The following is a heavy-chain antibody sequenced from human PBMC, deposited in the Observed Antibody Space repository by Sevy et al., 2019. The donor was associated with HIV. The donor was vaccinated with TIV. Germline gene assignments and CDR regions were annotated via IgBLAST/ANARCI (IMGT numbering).Heavy chain of an antibody. D-gene: IGHD3-22*01. Sequence: GGYLGLSCAPPGFSFSTYWMHWVRQAPGKGLEWGANIKQDEIEKYYVASVKGRFTISIDNAKNSVYLEMNSLRPEDTALYYCAKGNSGSFDYWGQGTLVTVSS. CDR3: AKGNSGSFDY. J-gene: IGHJ4*02. CDR1: GFSFSTYW. CDR2: IKQDEIEK. V-gene: IGHV3-7*01.